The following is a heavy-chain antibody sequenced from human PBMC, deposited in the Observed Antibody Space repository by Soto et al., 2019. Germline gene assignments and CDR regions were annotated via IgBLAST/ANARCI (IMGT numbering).Heavy chain of an antibody. V-gene: IGHV4-31*03. Sequence: SETLSLTGTVSGGSISSGGYYWSWIRQHPGKGLEWIGYIYYSGSTYYNPSLKSRVTISVDTSKNQFSLKLSSVTAADTAVYYCAREKAEDAFDIWGQGTMVTVSS. J-gene: IGHJ3*02. CDR1: GGSISSGGYY. CDR2: IYYSGST. CDR3: AREKAEDAFDI.